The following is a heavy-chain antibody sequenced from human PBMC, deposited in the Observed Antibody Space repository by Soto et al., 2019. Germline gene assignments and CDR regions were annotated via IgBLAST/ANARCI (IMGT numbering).Heavy chain of an antibody. V-gene: IGHV4-59*01. Sequence: QVQLQESGPGLVKPSETLSLTCTVSGDSINCYFWNWIRQPPGKGLEWIGYIYSSGHTTYNPSLKSRVTMSVDTSKNQFSLILNSVTAADTAVYYCARDSFNAGLYFDHWGRGILVTVSS. J-gene: IGHJ4*02. CDR2: IYSSGHT. D-gene: IGHD6-13*01. CDR3: ARDSFNAGLYFDH. CDR1: GDSINCYF.